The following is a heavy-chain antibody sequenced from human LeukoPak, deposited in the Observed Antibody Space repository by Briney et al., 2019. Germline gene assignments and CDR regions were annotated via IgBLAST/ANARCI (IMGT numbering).Heavy chain of an antibody. CDR1: GFTFSSYA. CDR3: AKEITIFGVAAGSMDV. CDR2: ISGSGGST. J-gene: IGHJ6*02. V-gene: IGHV3-23*01. D-gene: IGHD3-3*01. Sequence: GRSLRLSCAASGFTFSSYAMSWVRQAPGKGLEWVSAISGSGGSTYYADSVKGRFTISRDNSKNTLYLQMNSLRAEDTAVYYCAKEITIFGVAAGSMDVWGQGTTVTVSS.